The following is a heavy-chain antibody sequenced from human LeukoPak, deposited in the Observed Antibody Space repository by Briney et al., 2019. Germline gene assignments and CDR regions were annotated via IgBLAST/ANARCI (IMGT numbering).Heavy chain of an antibody. CDR2: ISGSGGST. V-gene: IGHV3-23*01. Sequence: GGSLRLFCAASGFTFSSYAMSWVRQAPGKGLEWVSAISGSGGSTYYADSVKGRFTISRDNSKNMLYLQMNSLRAEDTAVYYCAKVDCSGGSCYHEVLDYWGQGTLVTVSS. J-gene: IGHJ4*02. D-gene: IGHD2-15*01. CDR1: GFTFSSYA. CDR3: AKVDCSGGSCYHEVLDY.